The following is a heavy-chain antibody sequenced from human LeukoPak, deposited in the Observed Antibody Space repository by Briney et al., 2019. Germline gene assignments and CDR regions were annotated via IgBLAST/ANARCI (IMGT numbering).Heavy chain of an antibody. V-gene: IGHV4-4*02. CDR3: AREEVIAAAGPTLDY. J-gene: IGHJ4*02. CDR2: FYHSDST. CDR1: SGSIRSSNW. D-gene: IGHD6-13*01. Sequence: SGTLSLTGAVSSGSIRSSNWWSWVRQPPGKGLGWIGEFYHSDSTNYNPSLKSRVTISVEKSQNQFSLKLSSVTAADTAVYYCAREEVIAAAGPTLDYWGQGAVVTVSS.